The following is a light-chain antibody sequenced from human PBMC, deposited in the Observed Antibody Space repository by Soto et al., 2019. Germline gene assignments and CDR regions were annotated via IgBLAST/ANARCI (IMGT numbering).Light chain of an antibody. J-gene: IGKJ2*01. Sequence: DVQMTQSPSTLSASVGDSVTITCRASQSIGGWLAWYQQRPGKAPRLLIYDASSVESGVPSRFSGSRSGTKFTLAISSLQPEDFATYYCQHYHSYPYTFGQGTKVDIK. CDR2: DAS. CDR3: QHYHSYPYT. V-gene: IGKV1-5*01. CDR1: QSIGGW.